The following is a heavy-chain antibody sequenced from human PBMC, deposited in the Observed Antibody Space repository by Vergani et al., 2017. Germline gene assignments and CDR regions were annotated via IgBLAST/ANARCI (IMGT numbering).Heavy chain of an antibody. J-gene: IGHJ1*01. CDR3: AKSGGIVRMVYAEAEYFQH. Sequence: VQLVETGGGVVQPGRSLRLSCAASGFTFSSYGMHWVRQAPGKGLEWVAVISYDGSNKYYADSVKGRFTISRDNSKNTLYLQSNSLRAEDTAVYYCAKSGGIVRMVYAEAEYFQHWGQGTLVTVSS. D-gene: IGHD2-8*01. V-gene: IGHV3-30*18. CDR2: ISYDGSNK. CDR1: GFTFSSYG.